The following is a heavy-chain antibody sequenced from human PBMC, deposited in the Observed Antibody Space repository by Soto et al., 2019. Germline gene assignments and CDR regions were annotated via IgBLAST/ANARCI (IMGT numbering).Heavy chain of an antibody. Sequence: QVQLVESGGGVVQPGRSLRLSCAASGFTFSSYGMHWVRQAPGKGLEWVAVISYDGSNKYYADSVKGRFTISRDNSKNTLYLQIYSLRSEDTAVYYCANVLRLDYWGQGTLVTVSS. V-gene: IGHV3-30*18. CDR1: GFTFSSYG. J-gene: IGHJ4*02. D-gene: IGHD2-8*01. CDR2: ISYDGSNK. CDR3: ANVLRLDY.